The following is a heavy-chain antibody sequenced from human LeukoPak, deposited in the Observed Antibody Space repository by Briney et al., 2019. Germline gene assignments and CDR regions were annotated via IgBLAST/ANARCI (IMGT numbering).Heavy chain of an antibody. CDR2: ISGSGGST. CDR3: AKFLPTHIVVANYYFDY. V-gene: IGHV3-23*01. J-gene: IGHJ4*02. D-gene: IGHD2-21*01. CDR1: GFTFSSYA. Sequence: GGSLRLSXAASGFTFSSYAMSWVRQTPGKGLEWVSAISGSGGSTYYADSVKGRFTISRDNSKNTLYLQMNSLRAEDTAVYYCAKFLPTHIVVANYYFDYWGQGTLVTVSS.